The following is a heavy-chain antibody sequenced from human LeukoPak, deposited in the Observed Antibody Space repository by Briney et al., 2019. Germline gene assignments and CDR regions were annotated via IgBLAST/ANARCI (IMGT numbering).Heavy chain of an antibody. V-gene: IGHV4-61*02. D-gene: IGHD1-20*01. J-gene: IGHJ4*02. CDR2: IYTSGST. Sequence: SETLSLTCTVSGGSISSGSYYWSWVRQPAGKGLEWIGRIYTSGSTNYNPSLKSRITISVDTSKNHSSLKLSSVTAADTAVYYCARVRRVTGTTWGFYFDYWGQGTLVTVSS. CDR3: ARVRRVTGTTWGFYFDY. CDR1: GGSISSGSYY.